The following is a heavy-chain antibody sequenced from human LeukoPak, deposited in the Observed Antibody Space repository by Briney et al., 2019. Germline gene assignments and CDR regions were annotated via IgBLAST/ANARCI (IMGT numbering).Heavy chain of an antibody. CDR2: IYHSGST. CDR1: GGSISSYY. J-gene: IGHJ4*01. D-gene: IGHD3-10*01. Sequence: PSETLSLTCTVSGGSISSYYWSWVRQPPGKGLEWIGEIYHSGSTNYNPSLKSRVTISLDKSKKQFSLKLTSVTAADTAVYYCARGAQPRSMVRGIISYFDYWGHGTLVTVSS. CDR3: ARGAQPRSMVRGIISYFDY. V-gene: IGHV4-59*12.